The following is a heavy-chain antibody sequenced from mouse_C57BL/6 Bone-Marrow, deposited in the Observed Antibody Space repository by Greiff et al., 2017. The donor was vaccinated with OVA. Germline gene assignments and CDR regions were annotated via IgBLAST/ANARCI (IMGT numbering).Heavy chain of an antibody. CDR3: ARGGDGYPSFAY. J-gene: IGHJ3*01. V-gene: IGHV1-54*01. CDR2: INPGSGGT. D-gene: IGHD2-3*01. Sequence: VQLQQSGAELVRPGTSVKVSCKASGYAFTNYLIEWVKQRPGQGLEWIGVINPGSGGTNYNEKFKGKATLTVDKSSSTAYMQLSSLTSEDSAVYFCARGGDGYPSFAYWGQGTLVTVSA. CDR1: GYAFTNYL.